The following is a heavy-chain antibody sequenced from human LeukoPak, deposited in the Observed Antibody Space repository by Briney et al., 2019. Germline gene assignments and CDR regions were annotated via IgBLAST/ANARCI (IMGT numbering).Heavy chain of an antibody. Sequence: ASVKVSCKASGYTFTSYDINWVRQATGQGLEWMGWMNPNSGDTGYAQKFQGRVTMTRNTSISTAFMELSGLRSEDTAVYFCARRNTAMVAGLDYWGQGSLVTVSS. CDR1: GYTFTSYD. CDR3: ARRNTAMVAGLDY. CDR2: MNPNSGDT. V-gene: IGHV1-8*01. D-gene: IGHD5-18*01. J-gene: IGHJ4*02.